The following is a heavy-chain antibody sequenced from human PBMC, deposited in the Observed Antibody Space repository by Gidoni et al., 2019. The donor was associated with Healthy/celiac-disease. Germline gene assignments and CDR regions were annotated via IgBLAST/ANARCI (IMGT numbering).Heavy chain of an antibody. CDR3: AKAAYSSGWYAGH. CDR2: ISYDGSNK. V-gene: IGHV3-30*18. D-gene: IGHD6-19*01. CDR1: GFTFSSYG. Sequence: QVQLVESGGGVVQPGRSLRLSCAASGFTFSSYGMHWVRQAPGKGLEWVAVISYDGSNKYYADSVKGRFTISRDNSKNTLYLQMNSLRAEDTAVYYCAKAAYSSGWYAGHWGQGTLVTVSS. J-gene: IGHJ4*02.